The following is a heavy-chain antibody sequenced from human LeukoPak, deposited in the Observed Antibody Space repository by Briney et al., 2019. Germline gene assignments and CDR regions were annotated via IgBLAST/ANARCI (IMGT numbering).Heavy chain of an antibody. Sequence: GSLRLSCAASGFTVSSNYMSWVRQAPGKGLEWVSVIYSGGSTYYADSVKGRFTISRDNSKNTLYLQMNSLRAEDTAVYYCAGRPRYDSSGYYSSSRDYWGQGTLVTVSS. D-gene: IGHD3-22*01. CDR2: IYSGGST. J-gene: IGHJ4*02. CDR1: GFTVSSNY. CDR3: AGRPRYDSSGYYSSSRDY. V-gene: IGHV3-66*01.